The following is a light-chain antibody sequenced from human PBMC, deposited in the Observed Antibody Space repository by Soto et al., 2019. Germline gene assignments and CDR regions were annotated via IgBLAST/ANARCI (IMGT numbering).Light chain of an antibody. CDR3: HTWATVPDWV. Sequence: QSVLTQSPSASASLGASVKLTCTLSSWHSTYAIAWHQQQPEKGPRYLMKLDSDGSHSKGDGIPDRFSGSSSGAERYLTISSLQSEEEADYYCHTWATVPDWVFGGGTKVTVL. CDR1: SWHSTYA. CDR2: LDSDGSH. J-gene: IGLJ3*02. V-gene: IGLV4-69*01.